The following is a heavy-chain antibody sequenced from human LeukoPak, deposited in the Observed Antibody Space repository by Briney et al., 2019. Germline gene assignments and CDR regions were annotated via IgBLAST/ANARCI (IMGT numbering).Heavy chain of an antibody. D-gene: IGHD3-22*01. Sequence: PGGSLRLSCAASGFAFSSYWMDWVRHGPAKGLVWLSRINGDGSYTNYADSVKGRFSISRDNAQNALFLQMNSLSGEDTAVYFWARDKSEYDSSGRGDYWGQGTLVTVSS. V-gene: IGHV3-74*01. CDR2: INGDGSYT. J-gene: IGHJ4*02. CDR1: GFAFSSYW. CDR3: ARDKSEYDSSGRGDY.